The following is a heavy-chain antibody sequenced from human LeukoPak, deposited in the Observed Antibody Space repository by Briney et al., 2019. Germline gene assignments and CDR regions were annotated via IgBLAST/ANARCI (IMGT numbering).Heavy chain of an antibody. CDR1: GAFITNSHW. Sequence: SETLSLTCAVSGAFITNSHWWGWIRQPPGKGLEWIGSIYYSGSTYYNPSLKSRVTISVDTSKNQFSLKLSSVTAADTAVYYCAISSGLNWFDPWGQGTLVTASS. V-gene: IGHV4-39*01. J-gene: IGHJ5*02. D-gene: IGHD3/OR15-3a*01. CDR3: AISSGLNWFDP. CDR2: IYYSGST.